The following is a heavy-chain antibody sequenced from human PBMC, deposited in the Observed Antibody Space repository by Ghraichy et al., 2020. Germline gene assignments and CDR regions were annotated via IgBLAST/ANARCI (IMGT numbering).Heavy chain of an antibody. CDR2: IYYSGST. J-gene: IGHJ4*02. V-gene: IGHV4-31*03. Sequence: SETLSLTCTVSGGSISSGGYYWSWIRQHPGKGLEWIGYIYYSGSTYYNPSLKSRVTISVDTSKNQFSLKLSSVTAADTAVYYCARVVVTPESAFFDYWGQGTLVTVSS. D-gene: IGHD4-23*01. CDR1: GGSISSGGYY. CDR3: ARVVVTPESAFFDY.